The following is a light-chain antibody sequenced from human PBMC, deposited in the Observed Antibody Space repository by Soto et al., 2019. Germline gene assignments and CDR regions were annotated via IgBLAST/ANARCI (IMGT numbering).Light chain of an antibody. J-gene: IGLJ2*01. CDR3: SSYAGSNNLL. CDR2: EVT. CDR1: SSDVGAYNY. V-gene: IGLV2-8*01. Sequence: QSALTQPPSASGSPGQSVTISCTGTSSDVGAYNYISWYQQHPGKAPKLMIYEVTKRPSGVPDRFSGSKFGSTASLTVSGLQDEDEADYFCSSYAGSNNLLFGGGTKLTVL.